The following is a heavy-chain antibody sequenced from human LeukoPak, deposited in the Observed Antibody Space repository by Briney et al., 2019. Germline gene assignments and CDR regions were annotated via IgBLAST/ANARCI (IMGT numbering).Heavy chain of an antibody. Sequence: PSQTLSLTCAVSGGSISSGGYSWSWIRQPPGKGLEWIGHIYHSGSTYYNPSLKSRVTISVDRSKNQFSLKLSSVTAADTAVYYCARSGIAARSYYYYGMDVWGQGTTVTVSS. V-gene: IGHV4-30-2*01. D-gene: IGHD6-6*01. CDR2: IYHSGST. CDR1: GGSISSGGYS. J-gene: IGHJ6*02. CDR3: ARSGIAARSYYYYGMDV.